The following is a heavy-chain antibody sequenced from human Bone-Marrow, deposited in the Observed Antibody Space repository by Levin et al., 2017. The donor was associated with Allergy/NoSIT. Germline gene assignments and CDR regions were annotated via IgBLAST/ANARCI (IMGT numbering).Heavy chain of an antibody. CDR1: GFTFNNYY. Sequence: GGSLRLSCAASGFTFNNYYMSWVRQAPGKGLEWVSAISGSGSSTYYADSVKGRFAISRDNSKNTLFLQLNSLRAEDTALYYCAKTPKKNFYDSRGYNWFDPWGQGTLVTVSS. V-gene: IGHV3-23*01. CDR3: AKTPKKNFYDSRGYNWFDP. CDR2: ISGSGSST. J-gene: IGHJ5*02. D-gene: IGHD3-22*01.